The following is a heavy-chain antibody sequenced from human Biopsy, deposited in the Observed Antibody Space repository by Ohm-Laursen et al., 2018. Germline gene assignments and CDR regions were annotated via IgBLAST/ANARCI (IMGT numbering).Heavy chain of an antibody. J-gene: IGHJ5*02. V-gene: IGHV4-39*01. Sequence: SDTLSLTCTVSGDSISTSTPYYWAWLRRPPGKGLEWIGSIYNSETTFYNPSLKSRVAISVDTSTNQFSLKVSSVTAADTALYYCARHPTGFWFDPWGHGTLVTVSS. CDR1: GDSISTSTPYY. CDR2: IYNSETT. CDR3: ARHPTGFWFDP.